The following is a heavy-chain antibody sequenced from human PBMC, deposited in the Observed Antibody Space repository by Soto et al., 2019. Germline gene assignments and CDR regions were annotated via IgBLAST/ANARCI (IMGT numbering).Heavy chain of an antibody. Sequence: SETLSLTCTVSGGSISSYYWSWIRQPAGKGLEWIGRISTSGSTNYNRSLKSRVTLSVDTSKNQFSLKLRSVTAADTAVYYCARYLYSSSSCWFDPWGQGPLVTVSS. CDR1: GGSISSYY. CDR2: ISTSGST. J-gene: IGHJ5*02. CDR3: ARYLYSSSSCWFDP. V-gene: IGHV4-4*07. D-gene: IGHD6-6*01.